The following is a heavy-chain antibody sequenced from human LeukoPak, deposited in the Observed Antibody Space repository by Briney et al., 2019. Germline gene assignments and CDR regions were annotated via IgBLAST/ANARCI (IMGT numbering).Heavy chain of an antibody. D-gene: IGHD3-22*01. V-gene: IGHV1-24*01. CDR1: GYTLTELS. J-gene: IGHJ6*02. CDR3: ATSLGSSGYYYYYGMDV. CDR2: FDPEDGET. Sequence: GASVKVSCKVSGYTLTELSMHWVRQAPGKGLEWMGGFDPEDGETIYAQKFQGRVTMTEDTSTDTAYMELSSLRSEDTAVYYCATSLGSSGYYYYYGMDVWGQGTTVTVSS.